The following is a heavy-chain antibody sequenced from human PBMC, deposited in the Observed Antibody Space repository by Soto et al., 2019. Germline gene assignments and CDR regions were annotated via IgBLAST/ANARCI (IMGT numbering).Heavy chain of an antibody. CDR1: GYTLTELS. J-gene: IGHJ6*04. V-gene: IGHV1-24*01. D-gene: IGHD3-3*01. CDR2: FDPEDGET. CDR3: APDLVTVFGVVIRDHYGMDV. Sequence: EASVKVSCKVSGYTLTELSMHWVRQAPGKGLEWMGGFDPEDGETIYAQKFQGRVTMTEDTSTATAYMELRSLRSEDRAVYYSAPDLVTVFGVVIRDHYGMDVWRKGSRVTV.